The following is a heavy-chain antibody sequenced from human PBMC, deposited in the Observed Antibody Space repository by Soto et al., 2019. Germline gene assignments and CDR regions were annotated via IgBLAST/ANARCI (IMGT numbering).Heavy chain of an antibody. V-gene: IGHV1-69*02. J-gene: IGHJ4*02. CDR2: IIPILGIA. CDR1: GGTFSSYT. D-gene: IGHD3-9*01. Sequence: QVQLVQSGAEVKKPGSSVKVSCKASGGTFSSYTISWVRQAPGQGLEWMGRIIPILGIANYAQKFQGRVTITADKSTSTAYMELSSLRSEDTAVYYCARVHSDILTGYSYYFDYWGQGTLVTVSS. CDR3: ARVHSDILTGYSYYFDY.